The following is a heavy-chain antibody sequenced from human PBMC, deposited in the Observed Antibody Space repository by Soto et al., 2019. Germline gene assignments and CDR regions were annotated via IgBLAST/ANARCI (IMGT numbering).Heavy chain of an antibody. V-gene: IGHV3-33*01. J-gene: IGHJ4*02. D-gene: IGHD3-10*01. Sequence: QVQLVESGGGVVQPGRSLRLSCAASGFTFSSYGMHWVRQAPGKGLEWVAVIWYDGSNKYYADSVKGRFTISRDNSKNTLYLQRNSRRAEDTAVYYCARGGTMVRGVMARLYFDYWGQGTLVTVSS. CDR2: IWYDGSNK. CDR1: GFTFSSYG. CDR3: ARGGTMVRGVMARLYFDY.